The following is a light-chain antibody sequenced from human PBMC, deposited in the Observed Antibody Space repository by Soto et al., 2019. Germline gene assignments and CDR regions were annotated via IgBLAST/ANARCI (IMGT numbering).Light chain of an antibody. J-gene: IGKJ5*01. CDR2: DAS. V-gene: IGKV3-11*01. Sequence: EIVLTQSPGTLSLSPGERATLSCRASQSVSSRYLAWYQQKPGQAPRLLISDASNRATGIPARFSGSGSGTDFTLTISSLEPEDFAVYYCHQRQYWPPITFGQGTRLEIK. CDR1: QSVSSRY. CDR3: HQRQYWPPIT.